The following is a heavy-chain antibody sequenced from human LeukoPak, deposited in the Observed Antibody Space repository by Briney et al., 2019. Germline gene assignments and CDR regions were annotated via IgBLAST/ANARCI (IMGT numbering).Heavy chain of an antibody. Sequence: PGGSVRLSCTASGFTFGDYAMSWVRQAPGKGLEWVGFIRSKAYGGTTEYAASVKGRFTISRDDSKSIAYLQMNSLKTEDTAVYYCTKDYSNYVYYFDYWGQGTLVSVSS. CDR3: TKDYSNYVYYFDY. V-gene: IGHV3-49*04. CDR2: IRSKAYGGTT. D-gene: IGHD4-11*01. CDR1: GFTFGDYA. J-gene: IGHJ4*02.